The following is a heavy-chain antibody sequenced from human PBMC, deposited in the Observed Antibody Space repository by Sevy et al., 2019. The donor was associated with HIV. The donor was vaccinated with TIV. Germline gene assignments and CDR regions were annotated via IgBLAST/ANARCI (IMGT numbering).Heavy chain of an antibody. CDR3: AKDLTGRYSSSSGDFDY. J-gene: IGHJ4*02. CDR1: GFTFSIYG. CDR2: IRYDGSTK. D-gene: IGHD6-6*01. V-gene: IGHV3-30*02. Sequence: GGSLRLSCAASGFTFSIYGMHWVRQAPGKGLEWVACIRYDGSTKYYADSVKGRFTIPRDNSKNTQYLQMKSLRAEDTAVYYCAKDLTGRYSSSSGDFDYWGQGTLVTVSS.